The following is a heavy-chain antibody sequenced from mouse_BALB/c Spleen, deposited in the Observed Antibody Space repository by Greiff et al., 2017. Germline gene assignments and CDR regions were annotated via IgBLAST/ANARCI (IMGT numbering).Heavy chain of an antibody. CDR1: GYTFTSYY. Sequence: QVHVKQSGAELVKPGASVKLSCKASGYTFTSYYMYWVKQRPGQGLEWIGEINPSNGGTNFNEKFKSKATLTVDKSSSTAYMQLSSLTSEDSAVYYCTRPIYYYGSSFAYWGQGTLVTVSA. D-gene: IGHD1-1*01. J-gene: IGHJ3*01. V-gene: IGHV1S81*02. CDR3: TRPIYYYGSSFAY. CDR2: INPSNGGT.